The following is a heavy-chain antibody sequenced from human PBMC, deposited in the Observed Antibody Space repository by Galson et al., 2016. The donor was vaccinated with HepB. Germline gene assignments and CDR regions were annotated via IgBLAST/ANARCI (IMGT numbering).Heavy chain of an antibody. Sequence: SLRLSCAASGFTFSRAWMSWVRQAPGKGLEWVGHIKNRAEGGTTDYAAPVKGRFYISRDDSEDTLYLQLNSLKTEDTAMYYCTTDLPAIGGQGFDFWGQGILVTVSS. CDR1: GFTFSRAW. D-gene: IGHD2-15*01. V-gene: IGHV3-15*01. J-gene: IGHJ4*02. CDR2: IKNRAEGGTT. CDR3: TTDLPAIGGQGFDF.